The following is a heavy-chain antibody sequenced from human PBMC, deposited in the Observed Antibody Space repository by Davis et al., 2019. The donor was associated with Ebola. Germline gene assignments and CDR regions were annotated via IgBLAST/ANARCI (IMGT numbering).Heavy chain of an antibody. J-gene: IGHJ6*02. D-gene: IGHD6-6*01. Sequence: GGSLRLSCAASGFTFSSYEMNWVRQAPGKGLEWVSYISSSGSTIYYADSVKGRFTISRDNAKNSLYLQMNSLRAEDTALYYCAKDIGRYSSSSETYYYYYGMDVWGQGTTVTVSS. CDR2: ISSSGSTI. CDR3: AKDIGRYSSSSETYYYYYGMDV. V-gene: IGHV3-48*03. CDR1: GFTFSSYE.